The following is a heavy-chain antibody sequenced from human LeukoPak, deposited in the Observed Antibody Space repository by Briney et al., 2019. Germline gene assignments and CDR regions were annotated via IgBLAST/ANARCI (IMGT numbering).Heavy chain of an antibody. Sequence: SVEVSCKASGDTFTNYGISWVRQAPGQGLEWMGGIIPIFGTANYAQKFQGRVTITADKSTSTAYMELSRLRPDDTAVYYCARDSGERGSGSYLIAYWGQGTLVTVSS. D-gene: IGHD3-10*01. CDR1: GDTFTNYG. V-gene: IGHV1-69*06. CDR3: ARDSGERGSGSYLIAY. J-gene: IGHJ4*02. CDR2: IIPIFGTA.